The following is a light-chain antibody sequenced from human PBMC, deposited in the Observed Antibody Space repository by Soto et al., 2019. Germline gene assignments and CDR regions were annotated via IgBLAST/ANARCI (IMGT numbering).Light chain of an antibody. V-gene: IGKV1-33*01. CDR2: DAS. CDR1: RNISGY. CDR3: QQYVSLPLT. J-gene: IGKJ5*01. Sequence: TQLPSSCLPLLEAEATSTARGGRNISGYLNWFQQTPGKAPNLLIYDASHLETGVPSRFSGSGSETDFSFTITALQPEDIATYYCQQYVSLPLTFGQGTRLEIK.